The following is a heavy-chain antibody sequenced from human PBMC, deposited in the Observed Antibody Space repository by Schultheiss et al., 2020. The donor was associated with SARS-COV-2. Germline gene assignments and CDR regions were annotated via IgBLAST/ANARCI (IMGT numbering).Heavy chain of an antibody. J-gene: IGHJ5*02. V-gene: IGHV4-59*10. CDR1: GGSFSGYY. CDR2: IYTSGST. D-gene: IGHD1-26*01. Sequence: SETLSLTCAVYGGSFSGYYWSWIRQPPGKGLEWIGRIYTSGSTNYNPSLKSRVTISVDTSKNQFSLKLSSVTAADTAVYYCARHGGRGVNLIWFDPWGQGTLVTVSS. CDR3: ARHGGRGVNLIWFDP.